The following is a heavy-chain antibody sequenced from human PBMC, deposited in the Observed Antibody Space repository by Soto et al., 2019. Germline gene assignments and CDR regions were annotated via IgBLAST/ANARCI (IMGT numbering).Heavy chain of an antibody. V-gene: IGHV3-23*01. J-gene: IGHJ4*02. CDR2: ISGSGGST. CDR1: GFTFSSYA. Sequence: EVQLLESGGGLVQPGGSLRLSCAASGFTFSSYAMSWVRQAPGKGVGWVSAISGSGGSTYYADSVKGRFTISRDNSKNTLYLQMNSLRAEDTAVYYCARRSSGWYFDYWGQGTLVTVSS. CDR3: ARRSSGWYFDY. D-gene: IGHD6-19*01.